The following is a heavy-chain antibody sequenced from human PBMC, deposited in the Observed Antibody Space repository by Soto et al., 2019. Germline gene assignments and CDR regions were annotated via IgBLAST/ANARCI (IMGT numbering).Heavy chain of an antibody. CDR1: GFNFSTYG. D-gene: IGHD3-10*01. Sequence: PGGSLRLSCAASGFNFSTYGMHWVRQAPGKGLVWVSRVHSGGTTTTYADSVKGRFTISRDNARNTVSLQMSSLRAEDTAIYYCARGDRGGFDLWGHGTMVTVSS. J-gene: IGHJ3*01. CDR2: VHSGGTTT. V-gene: IGHV3-74*01. CDR3: ARGDRGGFDL.